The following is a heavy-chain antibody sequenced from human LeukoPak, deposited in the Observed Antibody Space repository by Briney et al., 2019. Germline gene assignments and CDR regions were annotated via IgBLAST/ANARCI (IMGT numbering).Heavy chain of an antibody. V-gene: IGHV4-38-2*02. Sequence: SETLSLTCTVSGYSISSGYYWGWIRQPPGKGLEWIGSIYHSGSTYYNPSLKSRVTISVDTSKNQFSLKLSSVTAADTAVYYCARDSTYYYDSSGCYSRPLREPPNDYWGQGTLVTVSS. CDR1: GYSISSGYY. D-gene: IGHD3-22*01. CDR2: IYHSGST. CDR3: ARDSTYYYDSSGCYSRPLREPPNDY. J-gene: IGHJ4*02.